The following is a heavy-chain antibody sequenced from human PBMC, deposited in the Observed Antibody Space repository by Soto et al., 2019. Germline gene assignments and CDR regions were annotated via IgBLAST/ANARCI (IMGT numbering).Heavy chain of an antibody. Sequence: QVQLVQSGAEVKKPGSSVKVSCKASGGTFNNHTISWVRQAPGQGLEWMEGIIPLFGTANYAQKFQGRVTITAEKSTSTAYMELSSLRSEDTAVYYCARHSRVAAVARYYYGMDVWGQGTTVTVSS. J-gene: IGHJ6*02. V-gene: IGHV1-69*06. CDR2: IIPLFGTA. D-gene: IGHD6-25*01. CDR3: ARHSRVAAVARYYYGMDV. CDR1: GGTFNNHT.